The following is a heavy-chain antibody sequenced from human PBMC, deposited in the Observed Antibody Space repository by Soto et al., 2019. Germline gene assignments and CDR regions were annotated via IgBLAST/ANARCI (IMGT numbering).Heavy chain of an antibody. CDR3: ASGIQLWLRRINNGYSG. D-gene: IGHD5-18*01. Sequence: QVKLVQSGAEVKKPESSVKFSCKAPGGTFSTYAISWVRKAPGQGLEWLGGIIPMFGTANYAQRFQDRVTITADESTNTVYMELSSLRSEDTAVYFCASGIQLWLRRINNGYSGWGQGTLVTVSS. J-gene: IGHJ4*02. CDR1: GGTFSTYA. CDR2: IIPMFGTA. V-gene: IGHV1-69*12.